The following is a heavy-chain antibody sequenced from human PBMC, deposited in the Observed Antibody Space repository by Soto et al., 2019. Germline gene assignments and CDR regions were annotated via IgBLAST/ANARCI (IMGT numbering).Heavy chain of an antibody. Sequence: PSETLSLTCAVSGDSITSSNWWNWVRQTPGKGLEWIGEIHHRGSTNYNPSLKSRVTISVDKSKNQFSPKLNYVTAADTSIYYCARVRQGCSSTSCYFDPWGQGTLVTVSS. CDR3: ARVRQGCSSTSCYFDP. CDR1: GDSITSSNW. V-gene: IGHV4-4*02. CDR2: IHHRGST. J-gene: IGHJ5*02. D-gene: IGHD2-2*01.